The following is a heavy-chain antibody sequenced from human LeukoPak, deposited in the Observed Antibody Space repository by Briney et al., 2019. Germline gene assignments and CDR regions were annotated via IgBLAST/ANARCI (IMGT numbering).Heavy chain of an antibody. J-gene: IGHJ4*02. CDR1: GFSFSDHW. V-gene: IGHV3-7*01. CDR3: AKWRWRQSEYED. Sequence: RSGGSLRLSCEASGFSFSDHWMGWVRQAPGKGLECVANIKHDGSGKEYVDSVKGRFTISRDNAKNSVYLEMSSLRAEDTVVYYCAKWRWRQSEYEDWGQGTLVTVSS. D-gene: IGHD5-24*01. CDR2: IKHDGSGK.